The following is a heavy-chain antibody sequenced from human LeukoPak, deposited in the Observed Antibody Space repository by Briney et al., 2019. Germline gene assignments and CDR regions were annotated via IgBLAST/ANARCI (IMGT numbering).Heavy chain of an antibody. CDR2: ISGSGGSI. V-gene: IGHV3-23*01. Sequence: GGSLRLSCAASGFTFSSYAMSWVRQAPGKGLEWVSAISGSGGSIYYADSVKGRFTISRDNSKNTLYLQMNSLRAEDTAVYYCAKWVTMVRGVTGESAFDIWGQGTMVTVSS. CDR3: AKWVTMVRGVTGESAFDI. J-gene: IGHJ3*02. CDR1: GFTFSSYA. D-gene: IGHD3-10*01.